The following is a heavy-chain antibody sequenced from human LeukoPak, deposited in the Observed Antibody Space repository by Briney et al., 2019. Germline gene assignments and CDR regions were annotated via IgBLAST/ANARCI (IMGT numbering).Heavy chain of an antibody. J-gene: IGHJ6*03. D-gene: IGHD5-24*01. CDR3: ARGLSITYYYYDYMDV. V-gene: IGHV4-4*07. CDR2: IYTSGIN. CDR1: GGSISSYY. Sequence: SETLSLTCTVSGGSISSYYWSWIRQPAGQGLEGIGRIYTSGINNYNPSLKSRFTISVVTTKNHFSLKLSSVTAADTAVYYCARGLSITYYYYDYMDVWGKGTTVTISS.